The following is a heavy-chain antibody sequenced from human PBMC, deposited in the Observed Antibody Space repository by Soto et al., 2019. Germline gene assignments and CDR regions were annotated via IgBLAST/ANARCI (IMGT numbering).Heavy chain of an antibody. CDR1: GGTFSGYA. V-gene: IGHV1-69*13. J-gene: IGHJ4*02. Sequence: SVKVSCKASGGTFSGYAISWVRQAPGQGLEWMGGIIPIFGTANYAQKFQGRVTITADESTSTAYMELSSLRSEDTAVYYCARDEGDGYNTIGYYFDYWGQGTLVTVSS. D-gene: IGHD5-12*01. CDR3: ARDEGDGYNTIGYYFDY. CDR2: IIPIFGTA.